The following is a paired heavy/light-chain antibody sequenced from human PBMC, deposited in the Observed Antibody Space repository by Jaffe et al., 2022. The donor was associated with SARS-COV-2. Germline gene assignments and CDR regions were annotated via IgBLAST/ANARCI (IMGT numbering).Light chain of an antibody. V-gene: IGKV3-15*01. Sequence: ETVMTQSPDSLSVSPGERATLSCRASQSVSSLLAWYRQRPGQAPRLLIYGASTRATGVPARFSGSGSGAEFTLTISGLQSEDFGVYYCQQYNNWPLTFGGGTKVEIK. CDR1: QSVSSL. CDR3: QQYNNWPLT. J-gene: IGKJ4*01. CDR2: GAS.
Heavy chain of an antibody. Sequence: QLQLQESGPRLVKPSETLSLTCSVSGDSLRNHQYFWGWIRQPPGRGLQWIASIYYSGTTYYDSSLRSRAAISMDTSKNQFSLKLNSVSAADSAMYFCARAPYNLGSAFWFDPWGQGTLITVSS. D-gene: IGHD3-10*01. CDR2: IYYSGTT. CDR3: ARAPYNLGSAFWFDP. V-gene: IGHV4-39*01. J-gene: IGHJ5*02. CDR1: GDSLRNHQYF.